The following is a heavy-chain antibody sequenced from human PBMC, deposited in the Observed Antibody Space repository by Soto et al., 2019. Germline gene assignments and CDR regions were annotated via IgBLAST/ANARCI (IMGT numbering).Heavy chain of an antibody. V-gene: IGHV4-34*01. Sequence: PSATLSLTCAVYGGSFSGYYLSWIRQPPGKGLEWIGEINHSGSTNYNPSLKSRVTISVDTSKNQFSLKMSSVTAADTAVYYCARDRVRGYYSYGMDVWGQGTTVTVSS. D-gene: IGHD3-10*01. J-gene: IGHJ6*02. CDR2: INHSGST. CDR3: ARDRVRGYYSYGMDV. CDR1: GGSFSGYY.